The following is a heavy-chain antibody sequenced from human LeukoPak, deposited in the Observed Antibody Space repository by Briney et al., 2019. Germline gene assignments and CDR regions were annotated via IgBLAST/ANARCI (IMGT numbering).Heavy chain of an antibody. J-gene: IGHJ4*02. D-gene: IGHD4-17*01. V-gene: IGHV3-30*03. CDR1: GFTFSSYG. Sequence: PGRSLRLSCAASGFTFSSYGMHWVRQAPGKGLEWVAVISYDGSNKYYADSVKGRFTISRDNSKNTLYLQMNSLRAEDTAVYYCARLSGDYFDYWGQGTLVTVSS. CDR3: ARLSGDYFDY. CDR2: ISYDGSNK.